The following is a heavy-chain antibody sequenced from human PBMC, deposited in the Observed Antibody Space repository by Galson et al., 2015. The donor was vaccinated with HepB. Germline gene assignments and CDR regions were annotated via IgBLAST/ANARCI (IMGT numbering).Heavy chain of an antibody. D-gene: IGHD3-16*01. J-gene: IGHJ5*01. CDR2: IYPGDSQT. CDR1: GYKFADYW. CDR3: ARFGGAALSRNWFDF. V-gene: IGHV5-51*01. Sequence: QSGAEVKKPGDSLRISCRGSGYKFADYWIAWVRQMPGKGLDWMGLIYPGDSQTRYSPSFQGQITMSTEKSTNTAYLQWSSLKASDTAMYYCARFGGAALSRNWFDFWGQGTLVTVSS.